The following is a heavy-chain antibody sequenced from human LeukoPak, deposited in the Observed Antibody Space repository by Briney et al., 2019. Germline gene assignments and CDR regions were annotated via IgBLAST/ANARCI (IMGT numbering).Heavy chain of an antibody. V-gene: IGHV4-38-2*02. D-gene: IGHD3-22*01. J-gene: IGHJ3*02. CDR1: GYSFSSGFY. CDR2: IFHTGST. Sequence: PSETLSLTCSVSGYSFSSGFYWGWIRQPPGKGLEWIGSIFHTGSTYYNPSLKSRVTMSVDTSKNQFSLKLSSVTAADTAFYYCARANYYDTSGYSRXXXDIXXXXXXVTV. CDR3: ARANYYDTSGYSRXXXDI.